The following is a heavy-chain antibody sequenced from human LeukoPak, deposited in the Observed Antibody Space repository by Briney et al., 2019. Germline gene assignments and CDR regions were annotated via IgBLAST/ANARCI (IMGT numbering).Heavy chain of an antibody. Sequence: GESLKISCKGSGYNFTSYAIGRVRPMPGKGLEWMGIIYPGDSDTRYSPSFQGQVTISADKSLSTAYLQWSSLKASDTAMYYCARQRFEESNWFDPWGQGTLVTVSS. CDR3: ARQRFEESNWFDP. CDR2: IYPGDSDT. D-gene: IGHD3-10*01. J-gene: IGHJ5*02. CDR1: GYNFTSYA. V-gene: IGHV5-51*01.